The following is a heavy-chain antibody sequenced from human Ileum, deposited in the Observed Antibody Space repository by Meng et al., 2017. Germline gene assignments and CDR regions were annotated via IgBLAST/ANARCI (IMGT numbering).Heavy chain of an antibody. CDR2: IILYDEGT. V-gene: IGHV3-23*01. CDR3: AKDLHYFSAMDV. J-gene: IGHJ6*01. D-gene: IGHD3-16*01. Sequence: GGSLRLSCAASGFMFRSNAMTWVRQPPGKGLEWVSIILYDEGTHYADSVKGRFIISRDNSKNTVYLQMNNVRVEDTAVYYCAKDLHYFSAMDVWGQGATVT. CDR1: GFMFRSNA.